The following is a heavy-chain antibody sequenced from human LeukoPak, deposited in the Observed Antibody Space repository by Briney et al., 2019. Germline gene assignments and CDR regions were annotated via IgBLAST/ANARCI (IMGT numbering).Heavy chain of an antibody. V-gene: IGHV1-2*02. CDR2: INPNSGGT. D-gene: IGHD2-2*02. CDR3: ARDLYCSSTSCYRPSPY. Sequence: ASVKVSCKASGYTFTGYYIHWVRQAPGHGLEWMGWINPNSGGTNYAQKFQGRVTMTRDTSISTAYMELSRLRSDDTAVYYCARDLYCSSTSCYRPSPYWGQGTLVTVSS. CDR1: GYTFTGYY. J-gene: IGHJ4*02.